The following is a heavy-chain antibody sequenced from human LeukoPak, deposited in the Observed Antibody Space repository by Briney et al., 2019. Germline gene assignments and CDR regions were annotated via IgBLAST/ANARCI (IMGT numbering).Heavy chain of an antibody. CDR1: GFTFSSYA. V-gene: IGHV3-30-3*01. Sequence: PGRSLRLSCAASGFTFSSYAMHWVRQAPGKGLEWVAVISYDGSNKYYADSVKGRSTISRDNSKNTLYLQMNSLRAEDTAVYYCARDLGDRDLLWFRGSDYWGQGTLVTVSS. J-gene: IGHJ4*02. CDR2: ISYDGSNK. CDR3: ARDLGDRDLLWFRGSDY. D-gene: IGHD3-10*01.